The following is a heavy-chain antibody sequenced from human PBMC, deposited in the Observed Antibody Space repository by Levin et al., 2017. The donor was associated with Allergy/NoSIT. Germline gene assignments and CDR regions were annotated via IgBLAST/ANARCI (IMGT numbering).Heavy chain of an antibody. D-gene: IGHD5-24*01. J-gene: IGHJ4*02. CDR1: GYTFSSYG. CDR2: ISGNNGNK. CDR3: ARAPGAVEGSPYWY. Sequence: ASVKVSCKASGYTFSSYGISWVRQAPGQGLEWMGWISGNNGNKKYAQKLQGRLTMTTDTSTSTAYMELTSLRSDDTAVYYCARAPGAVEGSPYWYWGQGTLVTVSS. V-gene: IGHV1-18*01.